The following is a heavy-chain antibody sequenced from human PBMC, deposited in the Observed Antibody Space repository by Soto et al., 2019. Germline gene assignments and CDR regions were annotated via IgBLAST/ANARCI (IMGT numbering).Heavy chain of an antibody. CDR3: ARDRALVGYCSGGSCYNWFDP. V-gene: IGHV4-31*03. D-gene: IGHD2-15*01. CDR1: GGSISSGGYY. CDR2: IYYSGST. Sequence: SETLSLTCTVSGGSISSGGYYWSWIRQHPGKGLEWIGYIYYSGSTYYNPSLKSRVTISVDTSKNQFSLKLSSVTAADTAVYYCARDRALVGYCSGGSCYNWFDPWGQGTLVTVSS. J-gene: IGHJ5*02.